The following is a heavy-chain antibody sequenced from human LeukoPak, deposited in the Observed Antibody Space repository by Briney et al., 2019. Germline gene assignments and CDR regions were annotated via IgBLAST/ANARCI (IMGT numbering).Heavy chain of an antibody. D-gene: IGHD4-17*01. Sequence: ASVKVSCKASGYTFTGYYMHWVRQAPGQGLEWMGWINPNSGGTNYAQKFQGRVTMTRDTSISTAYMELSRLRSDDTAVYYCARDPDVYGDFYDAFDIWGQGTMVTVSS. CDR2: INPNSGGT. CDR1: GYTFTGYY. CDR3: ARDPDVYGDFYDAFDI. V-gene: IGHV1-2*02. J-gene: IGHJ3*02.